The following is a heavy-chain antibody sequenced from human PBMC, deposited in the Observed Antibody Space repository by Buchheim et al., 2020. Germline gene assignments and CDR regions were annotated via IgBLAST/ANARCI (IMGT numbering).Heavy chain of an antibody. CDR2: ISSSSSYT. D-gene: IGHD5-24*01. CDR3: ARANFLDY. J-gene: IGHJ4*02. Sequence: EVQLVESGGGLVKAGGSLRLSCVASGFSFSSYDMNWVRQAPGKGLEWVSSISSSSSYTYDAESVKGRFTISSDNAKNSLYLQMNSLRAEDTAVYYCARANFLDYWGQGTL. V-gene: IGHV3-21*01. CDR1: GFSFSSYD.